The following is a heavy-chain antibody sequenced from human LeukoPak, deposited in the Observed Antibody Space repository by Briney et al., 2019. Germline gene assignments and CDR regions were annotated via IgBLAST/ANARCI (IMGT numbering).Heavy chain of an antibody. CDR3: ARDKNYFDY. CDR2: ISYDGSNK. J-gene: IGHJ4*02. CDR1: GFTFDDYA. Sequence: GGSLRLSCAASGFTFDDYAMHWVRQAPGKGLEWVAVISYDGSNKYYADSVKGRFTISRDNSKNTLYLQMNSLRAEDTAVYYCARDKNYFDYWGQGTLVTVSS. V-gene: IGHV3-30-3*01.